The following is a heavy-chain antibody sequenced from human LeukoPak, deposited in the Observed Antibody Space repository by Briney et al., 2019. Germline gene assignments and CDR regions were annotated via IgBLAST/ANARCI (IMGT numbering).Heavy chain of an antibody. Sequence: GGSLRLSCEASGFTFTNAWMNWVRQAPGKGPEWVGRMKSKRDGGATEYAAPVKGRFTISRDDSKNTVYLQMNSLRAEDTAVYYCAKDRGSSSWGGLDYWGQGTLVTVSS. CDR2: MKSKRDGGAT. D-gene: IGHD6-6*01. CDR1: GFTFTNAW. V-gene: IGHV3-15*01. J-gene: IGHJ4*02. CDR3: AKDRGSSSWGGLDY.